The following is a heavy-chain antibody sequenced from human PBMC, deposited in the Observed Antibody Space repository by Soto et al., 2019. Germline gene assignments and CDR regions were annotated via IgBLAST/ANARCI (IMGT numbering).Heavy chain of an antibody. V-gene: IGHV3-23*01. CDR2: LTSGANT. D-gene: IGHD3-10*01. Sequence: EVQLLESGGVLVQPGESLRLSCAASGFTLSSYALSWVRQAPGKGLEWVSTLTSGANTYYGDSVKGRFTISRDNSKSTLYLQMNSLRAEDTAVYFCARNYYYGSGKAYFDYWGQGTLVTVSS. CDR1: GFTLSSYA. CDR3: ARNYYYGSGKAYFDY. J-gene: IGHJ4*02.